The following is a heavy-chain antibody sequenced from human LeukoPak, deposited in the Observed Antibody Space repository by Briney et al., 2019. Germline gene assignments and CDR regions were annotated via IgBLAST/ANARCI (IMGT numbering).Heavy chain of an antibody. CDR2: IWYDGSNK. Sequence: GGSLRLSCAASGFTFSSYGMHWVRQAPGKGLEWVAVIWYDGSNKYYADSVKGRFTISRDNSKNTLYLQMNSLRAEDTAVYYCARDGEESQWLEFAEYFQHWGQGTLVTVSS. J-gene: IGHJ1*01. V-gene: IGHV3-33*01. CDR3: ARDGEESQWLEFAEYFQH. D-gene: IGHD6-19*01. CDR1: GFTFSSYG.